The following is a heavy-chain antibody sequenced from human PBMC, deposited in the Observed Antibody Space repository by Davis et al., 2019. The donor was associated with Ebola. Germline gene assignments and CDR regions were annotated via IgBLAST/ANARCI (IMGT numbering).Heavy chain of an antibody. V-gene: IGHV3-66*04. D-gene: IGHD3-22*01. J-gene: IGHJ5*02. Sequence: GESLKISCAASGFTVSSNYMSWVRQAPGKGLEWVSVIYSGGSTYYADSVKGRFTISRDNSKNTLYLQMNSLRAEDTAVYYCARHAPTYYYDSSGYYSPPNWFDPWGQGTLVTVSS. CDR2: IYSGGST. CDR3: ARHAPTYYYDSSGYYSPPNWFDP. CDR1: GFTVSSNY.